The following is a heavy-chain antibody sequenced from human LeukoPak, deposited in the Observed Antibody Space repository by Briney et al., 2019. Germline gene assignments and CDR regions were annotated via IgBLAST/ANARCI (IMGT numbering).Heavy chain of an antibody. CDR3: AKDKGSYGYVRGLGFDY. J-gene: IGHJ4*02. CDR2: ISWNSGSI. V-gene: IGHV3-9*01. CDR1: GFTFDGYA. D-gene: IGHD5-18*01. Sequence: GGSLRLPCAASGFTFDGYAMRWVRQAPGKGLEWVSGISWNSGSIGYADSVKGRFTISRDNAKNSLHLQMNSLRAEDTALYSCAKDKGSYGYVRGLGFDYWGQGPLVTVSS.